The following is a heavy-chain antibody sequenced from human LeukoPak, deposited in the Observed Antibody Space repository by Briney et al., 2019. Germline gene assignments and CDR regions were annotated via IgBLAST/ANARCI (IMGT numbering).Heavy chain of an antibody. CDR2: ISGSGGST. D-gene: IGHD3-22*01. V-gene: IGHV3-23*01. CDR1: GFTFSSYA. J-gene: IGHJ4*02. CDR3: ANYPDYYDSSGYYGFDY. Sequence: PGGSLRLSCAASGFTFSSYAMSWVRQAPGKGLEWVSAISGSGGSTYYADSVKGRFTISRDNSKNTLYLQMNSLRAEDTAVYYCANYPDYYDSSGYYGFDYWGQGTLVTVSP.